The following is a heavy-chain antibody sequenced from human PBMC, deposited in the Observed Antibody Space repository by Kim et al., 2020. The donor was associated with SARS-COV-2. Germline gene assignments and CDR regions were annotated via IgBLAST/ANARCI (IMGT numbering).Heavy chain of an antibody. V-gene: IGHV4-4*07. Sequence: SETLSLTCTVSGGSISYFFWSWIRQPAGKGLEWIGRIYSSGSTTYNPSLQSRVTMSVDTSKNQVSLTLTSVTAADTAVYYCARVAPVAGSNWFDPWGQGT. J-gene: IGHJ5*02. CDR2: IYSSGST. D-gene: IGHD6-13*01. CDR3: ARVAPVAGSNWFDP. CDR1: GGSISYFF.